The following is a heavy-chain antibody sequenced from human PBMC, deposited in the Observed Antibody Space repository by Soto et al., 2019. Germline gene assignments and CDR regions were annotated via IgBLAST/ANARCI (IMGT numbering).Heavy chain of an antibody. D-gene: IGHD2-2*01. CDR1: GGSISSGGYY. J-gene: IGHJ6*02. CDR2: IYYSGST. V-gene: IGHV4-31*03. Sequence: PSETLSLTCTVSGGSISSGGYYWSWIRQPPGKGLEWIGYIYYSGSTYYNPSLKSRITMSVDTSKNQFSLKLSSVTAADTAVYYCARVRRDCSMTSCSYYYYGMDVWGQGTTVTVSS. CDR3: ARVRRDCSMTSCSYYYYGMDV.